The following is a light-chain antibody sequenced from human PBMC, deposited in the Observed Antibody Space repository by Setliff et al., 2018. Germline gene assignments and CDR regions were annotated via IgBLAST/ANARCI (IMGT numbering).Light chain of an antibody. CDR2: EVT. CDR1: SSDVGGYHY. CDR3: SAYAGSNNWGV. V-gene: IGLV2-8*01. J-gene: IGLJ1*01. Sequence: QSALIQPPSASGSPGQSVTISCTGTSSDVGGYHYVSWYQHHPGKAPKLMIYEVTKRPSGVPDRFSGPKSGNTASLTVSGLQAEDEADYYCSAYAGSNNWGVFGTGTKVTVL.